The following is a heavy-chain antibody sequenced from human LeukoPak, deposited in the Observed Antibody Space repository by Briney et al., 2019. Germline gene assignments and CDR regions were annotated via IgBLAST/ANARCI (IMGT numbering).Heavy chain of an antibody. V-gene: IGHV4-59*01. CDR1: GGSISSYY. D-gene: IGHD6-13*01. Sequence: PSETLSLTCTVSGGSISSYYWSWIRQPPGKGLEWIGYIYYSGSTNYNPSLKSRVTISVDTSKNQFSLKLSSVTAADTAVYYCAGSYSTDYYYMDVWGKGTTVTISS. CDR3: AGSYSTDYYYMDV. CDR2: IYYSGST. J-gene: IGHJ6*03.